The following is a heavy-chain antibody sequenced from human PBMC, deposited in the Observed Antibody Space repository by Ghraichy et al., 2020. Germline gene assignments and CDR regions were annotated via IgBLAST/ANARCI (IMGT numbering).Heavy chain of an antibody. CDR1: GGSVSSGSYY. V-gene: IGHV4-61*01. Sequence: SETLSLTCTVSGGSVSSGSYYWSWIRQPPGKGLEWIGYIYYSGSTNYNPSLKSRVTISVDTSKNQFSLKLSSVTAADTAVYYCARATYYYDSSGYYYRPFDYWGQGTLVTVSS. CDR3: ARATYYYDSSGYYYRPFDY. D-gene: IGHD3-22*01. CDR2: IYYSGST. J-gene: IGHJ4*02.